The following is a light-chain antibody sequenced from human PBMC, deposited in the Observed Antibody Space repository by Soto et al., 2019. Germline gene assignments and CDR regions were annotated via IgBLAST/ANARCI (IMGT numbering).Light chain of an antibody. CDR2: GAS. J-gene: IGKJ4*01. CDR3: QQSYSTVT. Sequence: DIQMTQSPSSLSASVGDRVTITCRASHSISTYLSWYQQKPGKAPNLLIYGASSLQSGVPSRFSGSGSGTEFTLTISSLQPEDFAIFYCQQSYSTVTFGGGTKVEIK. V-gene: IGKV1-39*01. CDR1: HSISTY.